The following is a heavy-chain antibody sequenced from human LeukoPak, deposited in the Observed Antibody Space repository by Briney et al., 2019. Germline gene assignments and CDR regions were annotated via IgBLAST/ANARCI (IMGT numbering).Heavy chain of an antibody. CDR2: IESNGNEK. Sequence: GGSLRLSCAVSGFTFNDYAMNWVRQAPGKGLEWVASIESNGNEKYSSDSLKGGFTISRDNTKNTLYLQMNTVRPEDTALFYCARGVTSWPQGPYHFDYWGQGILITVSS. CDR3: ARGVTSWPQGPYHFDY. J-gene: IGHJ4*02. D-gene: IGHD2-2*01. CDR1: GFTFNDYA. V-gene: IGHV3-30*02.